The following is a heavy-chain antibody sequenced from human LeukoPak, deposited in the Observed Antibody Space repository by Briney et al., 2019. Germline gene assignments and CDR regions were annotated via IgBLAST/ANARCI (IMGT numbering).Heavy chain of an antibody. CDR1: GGTFSTLP. J-gene: IGHJ5*02. D-gene: IGHD2-2*01. CDR2: IIPIFGAT. Sequence: SVKVSCKAAGGTFSTLPVSWVRQAPGQGLEWVGGIIPIFGATTYAQNFQDRVTITADESTGTAYMELSSLTSDDTAVYYCARVPPYCPTTSCYAPFNHWGQGTLVTVSS. CDR3: ARVPPYCPTTSCYAPFNH. V-gene: IGHV1-69*01.